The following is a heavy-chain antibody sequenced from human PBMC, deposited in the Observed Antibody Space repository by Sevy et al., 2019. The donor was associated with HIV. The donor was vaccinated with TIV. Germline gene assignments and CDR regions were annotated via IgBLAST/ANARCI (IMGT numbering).Heavy chain of an antibody. V-gene: IGHV3-30-3*01. CDR1: GFTFSSFA. J-gene: IGHJ4*02. D-gene: IGHD2-2*01. CDR2: ISYDGSSK. CDR3: AILGVDCVSTNCYGMRSLSFDF. Sequence: GGSLRLSCAASGFTFSSFAMHWVRQAPGKGLGVAVISYDGSSKYYPDSVKGRFTISRDNAKNTLYLQMNRLRPEDTAVYFCAILGVDCVSTNCYGMRSLSFDFWGQGTLVTVSS.